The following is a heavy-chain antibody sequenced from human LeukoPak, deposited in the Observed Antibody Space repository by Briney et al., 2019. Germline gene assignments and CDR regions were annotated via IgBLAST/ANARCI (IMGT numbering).Heavy chain of an antibody. D-gene: IGHD6-19*01. CDR1: GFAFSSYA. J-gene: IGHJ4*02. CDR3: ARASSGWFHD. CDR2: ISYDGSNK. V-gene: IGHV3-30*04. Sequence: GGSLRLSCAASGFAFSSYAMHWVRQAPGKGLEWVAVISYDGSNKYYADSVKGRFTISRDNSKNTLYLQMNSLRAEDTAVYYCARASSGWFHDWGQGTLVTVSS.